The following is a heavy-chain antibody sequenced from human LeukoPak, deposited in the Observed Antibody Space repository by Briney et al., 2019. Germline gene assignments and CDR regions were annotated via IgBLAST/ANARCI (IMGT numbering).Heavy chain of an antibody. CDR2: INVGNGDT. Sequence: GASVKVSCKASGYIFTSYVMHWVRRAPGQRLEWMGWINVGNGDTKYSQKFQGRVTIARDTSASTAYMELSSLRSEDTAVYYCARDRGGTGDFGYWGQGTLVTVSS. J-gene: IGHJ4*02. D-gene: IGHD1-1*01. V-gene: IGHV1-3*01. CDR1: GYIFTSYV. CDR3: ARDRGGTGDFGY.